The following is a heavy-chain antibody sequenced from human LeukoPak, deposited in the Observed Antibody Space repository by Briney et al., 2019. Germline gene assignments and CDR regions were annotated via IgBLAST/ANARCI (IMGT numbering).Heavy chain of an antibody. CDR2: ISSSSSTI. D-gene: IGHD3-10*01. Sequence: PGGSLRLSCAASGFTFSSYNMNWVRQAPGKGLEWVSYISSSSSTIYYADSVKGRFTISRDNAKNSLYLQMNSLRAEDTAVYYCAREDTIGYYYYMDVWGKGTTVTVSS. CDR1: GFTFSSYN. CDR3: AREDTIGYYYYMDV. J-gene: IGHJ6*03. V-gene: IGHV3-48*01.